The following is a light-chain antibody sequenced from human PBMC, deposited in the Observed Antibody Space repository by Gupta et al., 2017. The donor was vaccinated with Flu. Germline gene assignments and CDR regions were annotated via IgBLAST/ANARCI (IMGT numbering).Light chain of an antibody. Sequence: IVMTQSPLSLTDTPGEPASISCKSSQSLLHSNGNTYLDWYLQKPGQPPQVLIYLVSNRASGVPDRFSGSGSGTDFTLKISRVEAEDVGVYYCMQDLQIRKFGQGTKLEIK. V-gene: IGKV2-28*01. CDR1: QSLLHSNGNTY. CDR2: LVS. CDR3: MQDLQIRK. J-gene: IGKJ1*01.